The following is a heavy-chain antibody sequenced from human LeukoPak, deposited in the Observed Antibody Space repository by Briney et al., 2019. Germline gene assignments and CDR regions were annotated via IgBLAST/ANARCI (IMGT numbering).Heavy chain of an antibody. V-gene: IGHV3-23*01. D-gene: IGHD2-2*01. Sequence: GGSLRLSCAASGFTFSSYAMSWVRQAPGKGLEWVSAISGSGGSTYYADSVKGRFTISRDNSKNTLYLQMNSLRAEDTAVYYCAKDVMRYCSSTSCYSLDYWGQGTLVTVSS. CDR3: AKDVMRYCSSTSCYSLDY. CDR1: GFTFSSYA. CDR2: ISGSGGST. J-gene: IGHJ4*02.